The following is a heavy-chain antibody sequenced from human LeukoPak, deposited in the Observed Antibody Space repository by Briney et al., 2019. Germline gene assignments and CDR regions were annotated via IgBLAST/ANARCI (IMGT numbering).Heavy chain of an antibody. J-gene: IGHJ6*01. D-gene: IGHD2-2*01. Sequence: GGSLRLSCAASGFTFSNYYMSWIRQAPGKGLEWVSYISSSSSNTNYADSVKGRFTISRDNAKNSLYLQMNSLRAEDTAVYYCARAGTDIAVVPAASPYNYYCMAGWGQGSTVTVSS. CDR1: GFTFSNYY. V-gene: IGHV3-11*06. CDR3: ARAGTDIAVVPAASPYNYYCMAG. CDR2: ISSSSSNT.